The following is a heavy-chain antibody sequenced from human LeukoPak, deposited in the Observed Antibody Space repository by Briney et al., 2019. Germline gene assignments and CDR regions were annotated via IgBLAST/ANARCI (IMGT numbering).Heavy chain of an antibody. J-gene: IGHJ3*02. Sequence: ASVKVSCMASGYIFTSYGITWVRQAPGQGLEWMGWISAYNGNTNYAQKLQGRVTMTTDTSTSTAYMELRSLRSEDTAVYYCATASGDLSEGGDAFDIWGQGTMVTVSS. CDR2: ISAYNGNT. CDR3: ATASGDLSEGGDAFDI. V-gene: IGHV1-18*01. CDR1: GYIFTSYG. D-gene: IGHD3-10*01.